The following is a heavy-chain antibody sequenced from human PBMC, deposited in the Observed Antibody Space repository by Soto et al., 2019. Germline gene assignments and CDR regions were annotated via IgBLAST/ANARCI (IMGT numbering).Heavy chain of an antibody. Sequence: GGSLRLSCAASGFTFSSYAMSWVRQAPGKGLEWVSAISGSGGSTYYADSVKGRFTISRDNSKNTLYLQMNSLRAEDTAVYYCAKDLGYSSGYYYYDAFDIWGQGTMVTVS. V-gene: IGHV3-23*01. J-gene: IGHJ3*02. CDR1: GFTFSSYA. CDR2: ISGSGGST. CDR3: AKDLGYSSGYYYYDAFDI. D-gene: IGHD3-22*01.